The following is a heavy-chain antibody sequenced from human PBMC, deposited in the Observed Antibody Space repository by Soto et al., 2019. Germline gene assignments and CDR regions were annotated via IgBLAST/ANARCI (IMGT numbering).Heavy chain of an antibody. CDR2: IYPGDSDT. CDR3: ARQPLDDRSGYPNWFDP. J-gene: IGHJ5*02. D-gene: IGHD3-22*01. V-gene: IGHV5-51*01. CDR1: GYSFTSYW. Sequence: GESLKISCQGSGYSFTSYWIGWVRQMPGKGLEWMGVIYPGDSDTRYSPSSQGQVTISADKSISTAYLQWSSLKASDTAMYYCARQPLDDRSGYPNWFDPWGQGTLVTVSS.